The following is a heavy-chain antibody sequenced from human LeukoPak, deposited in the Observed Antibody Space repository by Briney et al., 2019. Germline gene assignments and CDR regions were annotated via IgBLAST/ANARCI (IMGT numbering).Heavy chain of an antibody. V-gene: IGHV4-34*01. CDR3: ARDRHWTNDWVFDY. CDR2: INHSGST. Sequence: SETLSLTCGVYGRSFSGFYWSWIRQSPGKVLEWIGEINHSGSTNYNPSLKSRVTISLHTSKNQFSLKLSSVTAADTAVYYCARDRHWTNDWVFDYWGQGTLVTVSS. J-gene: IGHJ4*02. CDR1: GRSFSGFY. D-gene: IGHD1/OR15-1a*01.